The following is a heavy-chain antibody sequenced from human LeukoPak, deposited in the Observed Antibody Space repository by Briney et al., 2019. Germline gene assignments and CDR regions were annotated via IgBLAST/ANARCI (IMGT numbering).Heavy chain of an antibody. CDR3: ARVQNYYGSGSYHRDYYYYMDV. Sequence: GGSLRLSCAASGFTFSTHDLNWVGQAPGKGLEWVSSISSSSSYIYYADSVKGRFTISRDNAKNSLYLQMNSLRAEDTAVYYCARVQNYYGSGSYHRDYYYYMDVWGKGTTVTDSS. V-gene: IGHV3-21*01. CDR2: ISSSSSYI. J-gene: IGHJ6*03. CDR1: GFTFSTHD. D-gene: IGHD3-10*01.